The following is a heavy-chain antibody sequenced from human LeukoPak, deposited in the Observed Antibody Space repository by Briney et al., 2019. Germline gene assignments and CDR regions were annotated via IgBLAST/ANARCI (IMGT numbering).Heavy chain of an antibody. CDR3: ASSNYYGSGSYAFDI. Sequence: SGTLSLTCGVSGGSISNTNWWSWVRQPPGQGLEWIGEISLTGLTHYNPSLKSRVTISVDRSKNQFSLKLSSVTAADTAVYYCASSNYYGSGSYAFDIWGQGTMVTVSS. D-gene: IGHD3-10*01. CDR1: GGSISNTNW. CDR2: ISLTGLT. V-gene: IGHV4-4*02. J-gene: IGHJ3*02.